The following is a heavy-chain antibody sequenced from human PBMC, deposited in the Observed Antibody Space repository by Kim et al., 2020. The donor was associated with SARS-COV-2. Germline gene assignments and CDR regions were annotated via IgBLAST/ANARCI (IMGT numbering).Heavy chain of an antibody. J-gene: IGHJ3*02. CDR3: ARDPHMVRGVIPDAFDI. D-gene: IGHD3-10*01. V-gene: IGHV4-39*06. Sequence: RKSRVTISVDTSKNQFPLKLSSVTAADTAVYYCARDPHMVRGVIPDAFDIWGQGTMVTVSS.